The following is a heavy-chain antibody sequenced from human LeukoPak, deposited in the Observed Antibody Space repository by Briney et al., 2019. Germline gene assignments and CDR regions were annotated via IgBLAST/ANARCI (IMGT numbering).Heavy chain of an antibody. CDR3: ASRNSLFI. V-gene: IGHV3-21*01. J-gene: IGHJ4*02. D-gene: IGHD4-23*01. Sequence: GGSLRLSCAASGFTFSSYSMNWVRQAPGKGLEWVSSISSSSSYIYYADSMKGRFTISRDNAKKSLYLQMNSLRAEDTAVYYCASRNSLFIWGQGTLVTVSS. CDR1: GFTFSSYS. CDR2: ISSSSSYI.